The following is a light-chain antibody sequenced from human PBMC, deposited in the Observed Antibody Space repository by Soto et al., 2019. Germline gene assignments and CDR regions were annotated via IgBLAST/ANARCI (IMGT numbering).Light chain of an antibody. Sequence: QSALTQPASVSGSPGQSITISCTGTSSDVGGYNYVSWYQQHPGKAPKLMIYDVSNRPSGVSNRFSGSTSGNTASLTISGLQAEDEADYYCSSYTSSSAILYVFGTGTKLTVL. V-gene: IGLV2-14*01. CDR1: SSDVGGYNY. CDR2: DVS. J-gene: IGLJ1*01. CDR3: SSYTSSSAILYV.